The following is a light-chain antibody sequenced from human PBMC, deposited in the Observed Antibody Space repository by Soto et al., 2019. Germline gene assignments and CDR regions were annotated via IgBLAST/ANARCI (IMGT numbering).Light chain of an antibody. CDR1: SSDVGSYNL. Sequence: QSVLTQPASVSGSPGQSITISCTGTSSDVGSYNLVSWYQQHPGEAPKLMILEGSKRPSGVSNRFSGSKSGNTASLTISGLQAEDEADYYCAAWDDSLNGPVFGGGTKLTVL. CDR2: EGS. CDR3: AAWDDSLNGPV. J-gene: IGLJ3*02. V-gene: IGLV2-23*01.